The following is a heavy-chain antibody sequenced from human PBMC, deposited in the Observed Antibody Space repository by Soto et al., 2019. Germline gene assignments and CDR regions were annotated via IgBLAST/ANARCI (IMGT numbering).Heavy chain of an antibody. CDR3: ARTPVGYCSGGSCYSENWFDP. CDR1: GYTFTSYA. D-gene: IGHD2-15*01. V-gene: IGHV1-3*01. Sequence: ASVKVSCKASGYTFTSYAMHWVRQAPGQRLEWMGWINAGNGNTKYSQKFQGRVTITRDTSASTAYMELSSLRSEDTAVYYCARTPVGYCSGGSCYSENWFDPWGQGTLVTVSS. CDR2: INAGNGNT. J-gene: IGHJ5*02.